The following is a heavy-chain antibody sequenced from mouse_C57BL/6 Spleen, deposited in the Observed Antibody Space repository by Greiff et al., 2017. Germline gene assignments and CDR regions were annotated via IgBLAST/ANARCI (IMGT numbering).Heavy chain of an antibody. J-gene: IGHJ1*03. Sequence: EVKLMESGAELVRPGASVKLSCTASGFNIKDYYMHWVKQRPEQGLEWIGRIDPEDGDTEYAPKLQGKATMTADTSSNTAYLQLSSLTAEDTAVYDCTTGGNRYYGVWGTGTTVTVAS. CDR1: GFNIKDYY. CDR2: IDPEDGDT. CDR3: TTGGNRYYGV. D-gene: IGHD2-1*01. V-gene: IGHV14-1*01.